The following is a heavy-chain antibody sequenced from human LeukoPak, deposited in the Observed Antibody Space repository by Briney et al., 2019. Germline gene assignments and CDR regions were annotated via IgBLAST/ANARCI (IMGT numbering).Heavy chain of an antibody. CDR1: GGSISSSSYY. J-gene: IGHJ4*02. CDR2: IYYSGST. CDR3: ARGHCSSSCNWAYDYFDY. V-gene: IGHV4-39*01. D-gene: IGHD6-13*01. Sequence: PSETLSLTCTVSGGSISSSSYYWGWIRQPPGKGLEWIGSIYYSGSTYYNPSLKSRVTMSVDTSKNQFSLKLSSVTAADTAVYYCARGHCSSSCNWAYDYFDYWGQGTLVTVSS.